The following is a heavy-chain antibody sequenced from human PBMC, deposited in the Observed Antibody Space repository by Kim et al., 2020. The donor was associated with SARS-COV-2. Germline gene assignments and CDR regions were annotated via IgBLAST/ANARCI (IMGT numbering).Heavy chain of an antibody. Sequence: ASVKVSCKASGYTFTGYYIHWVRQAPGQGLEWMGRINSNSGGTNYAQKFQGRVTMTRDTSISTAYMEVTSLRSDDTVVYYCARGHTSSDNWLDPWGQGTLVTVSS. D-gene: IGHD6-13*01. CDR1: GYTFTGYY. CDR3: ARGHTSSDNWLDP. CDR2: INSNSGGT. V-gene: IGHV1-2*05. J-gene: IGHJ5*02.